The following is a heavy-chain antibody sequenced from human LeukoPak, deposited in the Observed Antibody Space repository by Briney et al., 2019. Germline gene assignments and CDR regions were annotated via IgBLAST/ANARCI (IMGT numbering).Heavy chain of an antibody. CDR2: IYTSGST. Sequence: PSETLSLTCTVSGGSISSYYWSWIRQPAGQGLEWIGRIYTSGSTNYNPSLKSLVTMSVDSYKNQFSLKLSSVTAADTAVYYCARDGWDCSSTSCSSNWFDPWGQGTLVTVSS. CDR3: ARDGWDCSSTSCSSNWFDP. J-gene: IGHJ5*02. V-gene: IGHV4-4*07. CDR1: GGSISSYY. D-gene: IGHD2-2*01.